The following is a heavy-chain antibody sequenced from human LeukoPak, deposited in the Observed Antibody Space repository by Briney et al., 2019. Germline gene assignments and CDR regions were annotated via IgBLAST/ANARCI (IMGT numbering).Heavy chain of an antibody. D-gene: IGHD2-2*01. V-gene: IGHV3-11*01. CDR1: GFTFSDYY. CDR2: ISTSGSTI. Sequence: GGSLRLSCAASGFTFSDYYMSWMRQAPGQGLEWVSYISTSGSTIYHADSVKGRFTISRDNAKNSLYLQMNSLRAEDTAVYYCAREHCSTTSFYFDCWGQGSLVTVSS. J-gene: IGHJ4*02. CDR3: AREHCSTTSFYFDC.